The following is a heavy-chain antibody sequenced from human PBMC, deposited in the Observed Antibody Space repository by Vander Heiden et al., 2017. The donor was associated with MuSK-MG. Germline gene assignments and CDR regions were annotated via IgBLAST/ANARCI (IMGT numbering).Heavy chain of an antibody. J-gene: IGHJ4*02. CDR1: GGSIRNTLYY. CDR2: IYYSGST. D-gene: IGHD3-16*02. V-gene: IGHV4-39*07. CDR3: ARDSRYDALWGTYRQRPGRIHS. Sequence: QLQLQESGPGLVKPSGTLSLTCSVSGGSIRNTLYYWGWLRQPPGKALEWIGNIYYSGSTFYSPSLKSRVTISIDTSKNQFSLQLKSVTAADTAMYYCARDSRYDALWGTYRQRPGRIHSWGQGALVAVSS.